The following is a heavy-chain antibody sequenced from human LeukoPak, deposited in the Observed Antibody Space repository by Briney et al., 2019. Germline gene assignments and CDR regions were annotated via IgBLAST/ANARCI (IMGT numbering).Heavy chain of an antibody. V-gene: IGHV3-30*02. Sequence: GGSLRLSCEASGFTFSSYDMHWVRQAPGKGLEWVAFIRYDGSYTYYADSVKGRFTISRDNSENTLYLQMNSLRAEDTAVYYCAKDSSIAVAGTLDYWGQGTLVTVSS. CDR2: IRYDGSYT. D-gene: IGHD6-19*01. J-gene: IGHJ4*02. CDR3: AKDSSIAVAGTLDY. CDR1: GFTFSSYD.